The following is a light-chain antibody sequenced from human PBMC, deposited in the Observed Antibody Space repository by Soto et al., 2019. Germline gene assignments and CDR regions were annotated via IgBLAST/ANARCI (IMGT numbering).Light chain of an antibody. Sequence: EIVLTKAPATLSLSPVEVATPCFMVSQSVSSYLAWYQQKPGQAPRLLIYDASNRATGIPARFSGSGSGTDFSLTISSLEPEDFAVYYCQQRSNWPLITFGQGTRLEIK. J-gene: IGKJ5*01. CDR3: QQRSNWPLIT. CDR1: QSVSSY. V-gene: IGKV3-11*01. CDR2: DAS.